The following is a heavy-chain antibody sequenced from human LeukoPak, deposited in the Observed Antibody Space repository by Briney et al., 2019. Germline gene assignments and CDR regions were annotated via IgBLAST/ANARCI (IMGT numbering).Heavy chain of an antibody. V-gene: IGHV4-59*01. CDR3: ARGGPEDRTWRYYIDF. J-gene: IGHJ4*02. CDR1: GDSINKYF. Sequence: PSETLSLTCTVSGDSINKYFWSWLRQSPGKGPEWLGYISHNGNTNYYPSLKSRVTISLGKSNNQFSLRLSSVTAADTAVYYCARGGPEDRTWRYYIDFWGQGILVTVSS. CDR2: ISHNGNT.